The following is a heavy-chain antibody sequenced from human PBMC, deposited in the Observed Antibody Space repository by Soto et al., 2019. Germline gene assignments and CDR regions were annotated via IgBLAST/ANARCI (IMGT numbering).Heavy chain of an antibody. CDR1: GFTFSNYW. D-gene: IGHD6-19*01. V-gene: IGHV3-74*01. CDR2: LNSDGSGT. CDR3: ARSVSSGWFWYFDL. Sequence: EVQLVESGGGLVQPGTSLRLSCAASGFTFSNYWMHWVRQAPGKGLVWVSRLNSDGSGTSYADSVKGRFTISRDNAKNTLYLQMNSLRAEDTAVYYCARSVSSGWFWYFDLWGRGTLVTVSS. J-gene: IGHJ2*01.